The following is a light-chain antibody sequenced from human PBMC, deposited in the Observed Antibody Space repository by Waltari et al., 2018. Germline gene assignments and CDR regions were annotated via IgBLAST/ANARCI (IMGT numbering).Light chain of an antibody. Sequence: DIVMTQTPLSLSVTPGQPASISCKSSQSLLHSVAKTLLYWYLQKAGQPPQLLIYEVSNRCAGVPDRFSVSGSGTDFTLTISRVEAEDVVVYYYMQSVQLPPITFGQGTRLEIK. CDR2: EVS. J-gene: IGKJ5*01. V-gene: IGKV2D-29*01. CDR3: MQSVQLPPIT. CDR1: QSLLHSVAKTL.